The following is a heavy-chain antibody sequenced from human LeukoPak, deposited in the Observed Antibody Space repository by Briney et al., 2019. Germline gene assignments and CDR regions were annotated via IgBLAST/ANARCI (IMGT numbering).Heavy chain of an antibody. J-gene: IGHJ4*02. CDR1: KFNFIKYG. D-gene: IGHD2-15*01. CDR2: ISSSSDYI. V-gene: IGHV3-21*01. Sequence: PGGSLRLSCSNYKFNFIKYGLTWVRQATGKGLEWVSYISSSSDYIYYADSVKGRFTISRDNAKNSLYLQMSSLRAEDTAVYYCARFFGGSDYWGQGTLVAVSS. CDR3: ARFFGGSDY.